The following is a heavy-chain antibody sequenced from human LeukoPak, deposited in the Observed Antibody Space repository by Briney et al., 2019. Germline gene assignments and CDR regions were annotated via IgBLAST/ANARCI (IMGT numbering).Heavy chain of an antibody. CDR3: ARDQDCSGGSCWVFDY. Sequence: SVKVSCKASGGTFSSYAISWVRQAPGQGLEWMGGIIPIFGTANYAQKFQGRVTITADKSTSTAYMELSSLRSEDTAVYYCARDQDCSGGSCWVFDYWGQGTLVTVSS. V-gene: IGHV1-69*06. CDR1: GGTFSSYA. J-gene: IGHJ4*02. CDR2: IIPIFGTA. D-gene: IGHD2-15*01.